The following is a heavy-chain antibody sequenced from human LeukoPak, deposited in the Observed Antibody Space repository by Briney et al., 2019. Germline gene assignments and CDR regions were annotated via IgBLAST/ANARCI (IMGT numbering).Heavy chain of an antibody. D-gene: IGHD7-27*01. CDR3: ARPNWGRYYFDY. V-gene: IGHV5-51*01. J-gene: IGHJ4*02. CDR1: GYSFTSYW. CDR2: INPGDSDT. Sequence: GESLKISCKGSGYSFTSYWIGWVRQMPGKGLEWLGIINPGDSDTRYSPSFQGQVTISADKSISTANLQWSSLKASDTAIYYCARPNWGRYYFDYWGQGTLVTVSS.